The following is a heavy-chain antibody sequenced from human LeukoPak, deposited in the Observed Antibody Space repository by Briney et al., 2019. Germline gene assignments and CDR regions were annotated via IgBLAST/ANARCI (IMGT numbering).Heavy chain of an antibody. CDR1: GFNLRSYE. D-gene: IGHD3-10*01. CDR3: ARDSGLNSGSLDV. CDR2: ISSSGSTI. Sequence: SGGSLRLSCAASGFNLRSYEMNWVRQAPGKGLEWVSYISSSGSTIYYADSVKGRFTISRDSAKNSLYLQMNSLRAEDTAVYYCARDSGLNSGSLDVWGKGTTVTISS. J-gene: IGHJ6*04. V-gene: IGHV3-48*03.